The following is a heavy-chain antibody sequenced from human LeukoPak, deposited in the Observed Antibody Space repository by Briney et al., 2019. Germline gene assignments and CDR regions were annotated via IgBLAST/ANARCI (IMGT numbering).Heavy chain of an antibody. J-gene: IGHJ3*02. Sequence: PGGSLRLSCAASGFTFSSYEMNWVRQAPGKGLEWVSYISSSGSTIYYADSVKGRFTISRDNAKNSLYLQMNSLRAEDTAVYYCARDRDDTGSDPLYAFDIWGQGTMVTVSS. CDR1: GFTFSSYE. CDR3: ARDRDDTGSDPLYAFDI. V-gene: IGHV3-48*03. D-gene: IGHD1-26*01. CDR2: ISSSGSTI.